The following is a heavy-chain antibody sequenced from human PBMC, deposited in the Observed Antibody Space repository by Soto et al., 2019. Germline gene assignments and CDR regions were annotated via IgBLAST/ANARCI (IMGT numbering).Heavy chain of an antibody. V-gene: IGHV4-59*08. D-gene: IGHD1-7*01. J-gene: IGHJ6*03. Sequence: SETLSLTCTVSGGSISNDYWNWIRQPPGKGLEWIGHIYYSGSTKYNPSLKSRVTISVDTSKNQFSLKLSSVTAADTAVYYCARRAYNWNYDFYYMDVWGKGTTVTVSS. CDR2: IYYSGST. CDR1: GGSISNDY. CDR3: ARRAYNWNYDFYYMDV.